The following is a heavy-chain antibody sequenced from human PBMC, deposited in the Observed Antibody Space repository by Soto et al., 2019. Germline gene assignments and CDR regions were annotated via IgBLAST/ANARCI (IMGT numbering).Heavy chain of an antibody. D-gene: IGHD3-10*01. CDR1: GYTFTSYG. CDR3: ARDGPGSYGSGSYYNVDFDY. J-gene: IGHJ4*02. Sequence: QVQLVQSGAEVKKPGASVKVSCKASGYTFTSYGISWVRQAPGHGLEWMGWISAYNGNTNYAQKLQGRGTMTTDTSTSTAYMELRSLRSDETPVYYCARDGPGSYGSGSYYNVDFDYWGQGTLVTVSS. V-gene: IGHV1-18*01. CDR2: ISAYNGNT.